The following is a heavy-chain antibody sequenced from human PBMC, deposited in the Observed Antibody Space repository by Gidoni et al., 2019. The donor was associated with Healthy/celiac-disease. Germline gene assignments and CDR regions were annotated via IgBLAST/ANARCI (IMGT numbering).Heavy chain of an antibody. D-gene: IGHD4-17*01. V-gene: IGHV4-31*03. J-gene: IGHJ4*02. CDR1: GGSISSGGYY. CDR2: IYYSGST. CDR3: ARSTVTTFRVGTYFDY. Sequence: QVQLQESGPGLVKPSQTLSLTCTVSGGSISSGGYYWSWVRQHPGKGLAWIGYIYYSGSTYYNPSLKSRVTISVDTSKNQFSLKLSSVTAADTAVYYCARSTVTTFRVGTYFDYWGQGTLVTVSS.